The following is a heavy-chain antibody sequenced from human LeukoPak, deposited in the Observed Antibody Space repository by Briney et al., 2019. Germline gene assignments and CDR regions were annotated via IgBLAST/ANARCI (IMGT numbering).Heavy chain of an antibody. CDR3: AKVPWVGTIT. CDR1: GFTLSDYA. D-gene: IGHD1-26*01. Sequence: GRSLRLSCAASGFTLSDYAMNWVRQAPGEGLEWVASISGNDGHKFYADSVKGRFTLSRDNSKNTLYLQMNNLRADDTAIYYCAKVPWVGTITWGQGTLVIVSS. V-gene: IGHV3-23*01. J-gene: IGHJ4*02. CDR2: ISGNDGHK.